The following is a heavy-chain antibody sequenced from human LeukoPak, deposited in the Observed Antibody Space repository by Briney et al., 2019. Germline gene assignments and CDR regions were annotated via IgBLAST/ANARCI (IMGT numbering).Heavy chain of an antibody. CDR3: ARVKTFGVVISIALDY. CDR2: ISYDGSNK. Sequence: GGSLRLSCAASGFTFSSYAMHWVRQAPGKGLEWVAVISYDGSNKYYADSVKGRFTISRDNSKNTLYLQMNSLRAEDTAVYYCARVKTFGVVISIALDYWGQGTLVTVSS. CDR1: GFTFSSYA. D-gene: IGHD3-3*01. V-gene: IGHV3-30*04. J-gene: IGHJ4*02.